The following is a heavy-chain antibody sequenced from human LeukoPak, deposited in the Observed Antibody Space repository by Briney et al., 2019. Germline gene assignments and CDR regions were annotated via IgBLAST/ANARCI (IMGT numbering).Heavy chain of an antibody. V-gene: IGHV4-59*01. CDR3: ARRIDY. D-gene: IGHD2/OR15-2a*01. CDR1: GGSISSYY. CDR2: IYYSGST. Sequence: SETLSLTCTVSGGSISSYYWSWIRQPPGKGLEWIGYIYYSGSTNYNPSLKSRVTISVDTSKNQFSLKLSSVTAADTAVYYCARRIDYWGQGTLVTVSS. J-gene: IGHJ4*02.